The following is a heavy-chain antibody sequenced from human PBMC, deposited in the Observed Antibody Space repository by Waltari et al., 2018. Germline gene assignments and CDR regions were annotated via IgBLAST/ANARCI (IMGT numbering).Heavy chain of an antibody. CDR1: GFTFSSYG. V-gene: IGHV3-7*01. CDR3: ARVRQQLPPGNY. CDR2: IKQDGSEK. D-gene: IGHD6-13*01. J-gene: IGHJ4*02. Sequence: VQLVESGGGVVQPGGSLRLSCAASGFTFSSYGMHWVRQAPGKGLEWVANIKQDGSEKYYVDSVKGRFTISRDNAKNSLYLQMNSLRAEDTAVYYCARVRQQLPPGNYWGQGTLVTVSS.